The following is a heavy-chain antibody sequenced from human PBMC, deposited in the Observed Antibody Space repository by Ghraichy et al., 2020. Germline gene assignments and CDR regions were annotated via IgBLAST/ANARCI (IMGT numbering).Heavy chain of an antibody. CDR1: GFTFSSYA. V-gene: IGHV3-23*01. Sequence: GGSLRLSCAASGFTFSSYAMSWVRQAPGKGLEWVSAISGSGGSTYYADSVKGRFTISRDNSKNTLYLQMNSLRAEDTAVYYCAKTFIEEDHVDTAMEYYYYYGMDVWGQGTTVTVSS. CDR3: AKTFIEEDHVDTAMEYYYYYGMDV. CDR2: ISGSGGST. J-gene: IGHJ6*02. D-gene: IGHD5-18*01.